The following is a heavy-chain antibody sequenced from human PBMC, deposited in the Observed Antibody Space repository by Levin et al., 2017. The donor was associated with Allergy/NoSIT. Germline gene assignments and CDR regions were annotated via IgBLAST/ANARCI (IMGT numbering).Heavy chain of an antibody. D-gene: IGHD3-22*01. J-gene: IGHJ4*02. CDR3: ARRSNYDDGGFYWGAVDY. CDR2: IYWDNDK. CDR1: GFSLTTTGVG. V-gene: IGHV2-5*02. Sequence: SGPTLVKPTQTLTLTCTFSGFSLTTTGVGVGWIRQPPGKALEWLAVIYWDNDKRYSPSLKSGLTISKDTSKNQVVLTMTNVDPVDTATYYCARRSNYDDGGFYWGAVDYWGQGALVIVSS.